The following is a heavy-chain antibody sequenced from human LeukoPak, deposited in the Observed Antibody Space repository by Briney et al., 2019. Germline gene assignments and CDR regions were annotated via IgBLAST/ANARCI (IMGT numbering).Heavy chain of an antibody. CDR1: GGTFSSYT. Sequence: SVKVSCKASGGTFSSYTISWVRQAPGQGLEWMGGIIPLFGTPDYAQKFQDRLTITADKSTSTAYMELSSLRSEDTAVYYCATTLPQYYDSSGYRVWGQGTLVTVSS. V-gene: IGHV1-69*06. CDR3: ATTLPQYYDSSGYRV. J-gene: IGHJ4*02. CDR2: IIPLFGTP. D-gene: IGHD3-22*01.